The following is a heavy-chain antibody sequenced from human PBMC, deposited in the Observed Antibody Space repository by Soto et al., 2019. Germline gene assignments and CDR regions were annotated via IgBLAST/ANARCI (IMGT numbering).Heavy chain of an antibody. CDR3: ARRYGGNLDY. V-gene: IGHV4-30-2*01. D-gene: IGHD1-26*01. J-gene: IGHJ4*02. CDR1: GGSISSGGYS. Sequence: SETLSLTCAVSGGSISSGGYSWRWIRQPPGKGLEWIGYIYHSGSTYYNPSLKSRVTISIDRSKNQFSLKLSSVTAADTAVYYCARRYGGNLDYWGQGTLVTVSS. CDR2: IYHSGST.